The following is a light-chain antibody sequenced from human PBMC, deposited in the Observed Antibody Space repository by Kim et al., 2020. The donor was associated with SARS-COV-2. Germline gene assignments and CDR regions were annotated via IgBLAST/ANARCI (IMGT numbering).Light chain of an antibody. Sequence: DIRMTQSPSSLSASVRDRVTITCQASQDITDCLNWYQQKPGKAPKLLIYDESILKPGVPSGFSGRGSGTNFPFTMSSLQPEDIVIYYCQQNDNLPRSFGLGTKLEI. CDR1: QDITDC. CDR3: QQNDNLPRS. CDR2: DES. V-gene: IGKV1-33*01. J-gene: IGKJ2*04.